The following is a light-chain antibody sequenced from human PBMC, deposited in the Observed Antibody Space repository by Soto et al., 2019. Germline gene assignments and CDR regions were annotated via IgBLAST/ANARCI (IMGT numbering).Light chain of an antibody. CDR1: QSVSSY. CDR2: GAS. Sequence: QSPGTLSVSLGERATLSCRASQSVSSYLAWYQQKPCQAPGLLIYGASSRATGIPDRFSGSGSGTDFTLTISRLEPEDFGVYYCQQYGSSSRTFGQGTKVDIK. J-gene: IGKJ1*01. V-gene: IGKV3-20*01. CDR3: QQYGSSSRT.